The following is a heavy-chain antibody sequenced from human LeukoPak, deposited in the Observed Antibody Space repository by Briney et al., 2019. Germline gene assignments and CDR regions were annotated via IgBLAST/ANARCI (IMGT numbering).Heavy chain of an antibody. CDR3: ARRSYDGSGYYYVDY. V-gene: IGHV4-39*01. J-gene: IGHJ4*02. CDR1: GPSISNSRYF. CDR2: VSSSAVT. D-gene: IGHD3-22*01. Sequence: SATLSLTCFVSGPSISNSRYFWGWLRQPPGKGLEWIATVSSSAVTYYNPSLRSRVSIFADTSNNRFSLTVTSVAAADTAVYYCARRSYDGSGYYYVDYWGQGTLVTVSS.